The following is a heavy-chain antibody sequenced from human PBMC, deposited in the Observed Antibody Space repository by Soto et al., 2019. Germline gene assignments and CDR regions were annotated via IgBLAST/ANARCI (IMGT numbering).Heavy chain of an antibody. CDR2: ISAYNGNT. Sequence: ASVKVSCKASGYTFTSYGISWVRQAPGQGLEWMGWISAYNGNTNYAQKLQGRVTMTTDTSTSTAYMELRSLRSDDTAVYYCARAGSSVAESNYGMDVWGQGTTVTVSS. J-gene: IGHJ6*02. CDR3: ARAGSSVAESNYGMDV. D-gene: IGHD6-19*01. V-gene: IGHV1-18*01. CDR1: GYTFTSYG.